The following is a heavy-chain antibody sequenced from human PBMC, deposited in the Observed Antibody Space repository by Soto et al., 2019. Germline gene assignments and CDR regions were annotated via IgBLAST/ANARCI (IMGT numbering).Heavy chain of an antibody. V-gene: IGHV1-18*01. CDR3: ARDASGGADYIWGSYRPVGY. Sequence: ASVKVSCKASGYTFTSYGISWVRQAPGQGLEWMGWISAYNGNTNYAQKLQGRVTMTTDTSTSTAYMELRSLRSDDTAVYYCARDASGGADYIWGSYRPVGYWGQGTLVTVSS. CDR1: GYTFTSYG. J-gene: IGHJ4*02. D-gene: IGHD3-16*02. CDR2: ISAYNGNT.